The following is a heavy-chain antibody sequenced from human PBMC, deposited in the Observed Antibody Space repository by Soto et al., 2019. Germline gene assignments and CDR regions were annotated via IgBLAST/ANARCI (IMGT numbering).Heavy chain of an antibody. V-gene: IGHV4-59*01. D-gene: IGHD6-6*01. J-gene: IGHJ5*02. CDR1: GGSISSYY. CDR3: ARESEYSSSSVLYNWFDP. Sequence: SETLSLTCTVSGGSISSYYWSWIRQPPGKGLEWIGYIYYSGSTNYNPSLKSRVTISVDTSKNQFSLKLSSVTAADTAVYYCARESEYSSSSVLYNWFDPWGQGTLVTVSS. CDR2: IYYSGST.